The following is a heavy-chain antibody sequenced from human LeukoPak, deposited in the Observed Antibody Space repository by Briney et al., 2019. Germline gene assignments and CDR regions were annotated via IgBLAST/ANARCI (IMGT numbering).Heavy chain of an antibody. J-gene: IGHJ6*03. CDR2: ISGSGDST. V-gene: IGHV3-23*01. CDR3: AASGYDYDYYYYMGV. Sequence: PGGSLRLSCAASGFTFSNYAMRWVRQAPGKGLEWVSGISGSGDSTYYADSVEGRFTISRDNAKNSLYLQMNSLRAEDTAVYYCAASGYDYDYYYYMGVWGQGTTVTISS. D-gene: IGHD5-12*01. CDR1: GFTFSNYA.